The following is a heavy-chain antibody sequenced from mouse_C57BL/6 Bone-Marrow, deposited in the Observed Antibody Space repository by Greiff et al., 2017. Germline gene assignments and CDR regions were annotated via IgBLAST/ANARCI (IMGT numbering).Heavy chain of an antibody. Sequence: VQGVEPGPELVKPGASVKISCKASGYAFSSSWMNWVKQRPGKGLEWIGRIYPGDGDTNYNGKFKGKATLTADKSSSTAYMQLSSLTSEDSAVYFCASPLITTVVDWYFDVWGTGTTVTVSA. CDR3: ASPLITTVVDWYFDV. J-gene: IGHJ1*03. D-gene: IGHD1-1*01. V-gene: IGHV1-82*01. CDR2: IYPGDGDT. CDR1: GYAFSSSW.